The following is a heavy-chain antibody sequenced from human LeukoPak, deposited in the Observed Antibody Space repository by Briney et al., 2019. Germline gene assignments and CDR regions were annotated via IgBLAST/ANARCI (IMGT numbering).Heavy chain of an antibody. J-gene: IGHJ5*02. CDR3: ARDHFRVRCSTTSCYGVDP. CDR1: GGSISSSSYF. CDR2: IYYSGST. V-gene: IGHV4-39*07. D-gene: IGHD2-2*01. Sequence: SETLSLTCTVSGGSISSSSYFWAWIRQPPGMGLEWIGNIYYSGSTYYNPSLQSRVTISVDTSKNQFSLKLNSVTAADTAVYYCARDHFRVRCSTTSCYGVDPWGQGTLVTVSS.